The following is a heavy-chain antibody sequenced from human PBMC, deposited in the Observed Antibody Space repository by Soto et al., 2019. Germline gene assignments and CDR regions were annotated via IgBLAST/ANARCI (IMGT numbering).Heavy chain of an antibody. J-gene: IGHJ4*02. CDR3: ARVGGNWNDDYFDY. V-gene: IGHV1-8*01. Sequence: QVQLVQSGAEVKKPGASVKVSCKASGYSFTNYDINWVRQATGQGPEWMGCMNPNSGDTGYAQNFQGRVTMTRDTSIRTAYMELSSLRSEDTAVYYCARVGGNWNDDYFDYWGQGTLVTVSS. CDR1: GYSFTNYD. D-gene: IGHD1-1*01. CDR2: MNPNSGDT.